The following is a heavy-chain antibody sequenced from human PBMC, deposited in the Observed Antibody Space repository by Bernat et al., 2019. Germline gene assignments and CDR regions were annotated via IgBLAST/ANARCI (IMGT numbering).Heavy chain of an antibody. CDR3: AKGHSSSDFGVDV. CDR2: ISGSAGST. Sequence: VQLVESGGGLVQPGGSLRLSCAASGVSFSSYAMSWVRQAPGKGLEWVSTISGSAGSTYSADSVKGRFTISRDNSKNTLYLHMNNLRAEDTAVYYCAKGHSSSDFGVDVWGQGTTVTVSS. CDR1: GVSFSSYA. V-gene: IGHV3-23*04. D-gene: IGHD6-6*01. J-gene: IGHJ6*02.